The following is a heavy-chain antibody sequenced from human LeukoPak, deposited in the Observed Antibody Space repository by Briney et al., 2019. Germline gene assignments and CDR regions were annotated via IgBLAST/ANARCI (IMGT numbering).Heavy chain of an antibody. V-gene: IGHV1-18*01. CDR3: ARDLIQDACFDY. D-gene: IGHD5-18*01. Sequence: ASLTGSCKATGYTFTCYGISWVRQAPGQWLAWMGWISAYNGNTNYAQKLQGRVTMTTDTSTSTAYMELRSLRSDDTAVYYCARDLIQDACFDYWGQGTLVTVSS. CDR1: GYTFTCYG. J-gene: IGHJ4*02. CDR2: ISAYNGNT.